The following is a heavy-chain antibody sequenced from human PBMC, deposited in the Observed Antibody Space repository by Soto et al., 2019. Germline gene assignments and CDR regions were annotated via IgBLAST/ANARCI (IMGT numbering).Heavy chain of an antibody. D-gene: IGHD1-26*01. CDR3: AKLKWELLHGLDY. CDR2: ISGSGGST. Sequence: EVQLLESGGGLVQPGGSLRLSCAASGFTFSSYAMSWVRQAPGKGLEWVSAISGSGGSTYYADSVKGRFTISRDNSKNTRYLQINSLRAEDTAVYYCAKLKWELLHGLDYWGQGTLVTVSS. V-gene: IGHV3-23*01. CDR1: GFTFSSYA. J-gene: IGHJ4*02.